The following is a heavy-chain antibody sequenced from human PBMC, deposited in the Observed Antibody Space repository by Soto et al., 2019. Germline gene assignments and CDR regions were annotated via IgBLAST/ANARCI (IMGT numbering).Heavy chain of an antibody. CDR1: GGSISSYY. J-gene: IGHJ4*02. Sequence: SETLSLTCTVSGGSISSYYWSWIRQPPGKRLEWIGYIYYSGSTNYNPSLKSRVTISVDTSKNQFSLKLSSVTAADTAVYYCARAVEDYYGSGSYFYFDYWGQGTLVTVSS. CDR2: IYYSGST. D-gene: IGHD3-10*01. V-gene: IGHV4-59*01. CDR3: ARAVEDYYGSGSYFYFDY.